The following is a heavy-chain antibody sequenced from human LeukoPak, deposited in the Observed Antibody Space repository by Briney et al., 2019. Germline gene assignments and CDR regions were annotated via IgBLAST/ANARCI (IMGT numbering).Heavy chain of an antibody. CDR2: IYYTGGT. J-gene: IGHJ4*02. V-gene: IGHV4-59*08. CDR3: AKYGNSGWVIDN. Sequence: SETLSLTCTVSGGSIGSNYWTWIRQPPGKGLEYIGYIYYTGGTNYNPSLKSRATISVDTSKNQFSLKLTSVTAADTAVYFCAKYGNSGWVIDNWGQGTLATVSS. D-gene: IGHD6-19*01. CDR1: GGSIGSNY.